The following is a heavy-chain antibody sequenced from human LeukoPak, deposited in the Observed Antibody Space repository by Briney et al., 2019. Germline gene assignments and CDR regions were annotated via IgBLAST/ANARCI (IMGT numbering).Heavy chain of an antibody. CDR2: VYYSGST. Sequence: SETLSLTCTVSGGSISSNYWSWIRQPPGKGLEWIGYVYYSGSTNYNPSLKSRVTISVDTSKNQFSLKLSSVTAADTAVYYCARHFWTAAATDYWGQGTLVTVSS. D-gene: IGHD6-13*01. CDR1: GGSISSNY. CDR3: ARHFWTAAATDY. V-gene: IGHV4-59*08. J-gene: IGHJ4*02.